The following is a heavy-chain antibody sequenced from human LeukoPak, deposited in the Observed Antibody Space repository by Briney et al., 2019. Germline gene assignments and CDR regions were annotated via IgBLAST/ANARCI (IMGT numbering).Heavy chain of an antibody. CDR2: ISGSGGGT. CDR3: AKEPSYCTNGVCYSRVFDR. CDR1: GFTFSSYA. J-gene: IGHJ5*02. D-gene: IGHD2-8*01. V-gene: IGHV3-23*01. Sequence: GGSLRLSCAASGFTFSSYAMSWVRQAPGKGLEWVSAISGSGGGTYYADSVKGRFTISRDNSKNTLYLQMSSLRAEDTAVYYCAKEPSYCTNGVCYSRVFDRWGQGTLVTVSP.